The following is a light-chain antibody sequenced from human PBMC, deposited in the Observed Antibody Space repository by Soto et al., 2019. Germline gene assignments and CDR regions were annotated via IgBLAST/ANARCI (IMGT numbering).Light chain of an antibody. Sequence: DIQMTQSPSSLSASVGDRVTITCQASQDISNYLNRYQQKPGKAPKLLIYDASNLETGVPSRFSGSGSGTDFTFTISSLQPEDIATYYCQQYDNLPPTLGQGTKLEIK. CDR3: QQYDNLPPT. CDR1: QDISNY. CDR2: DAS. V-gene: IGKV1-33*01. J-gene: IGKJ2*01.